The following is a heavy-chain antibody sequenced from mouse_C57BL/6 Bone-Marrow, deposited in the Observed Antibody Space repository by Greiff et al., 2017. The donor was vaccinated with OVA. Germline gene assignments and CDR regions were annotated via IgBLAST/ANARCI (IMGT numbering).Heavy chain of an antibody. J-gene: IGHJ1*03. CDR1: GYTFTSYW. CDR2: IYPGSGST. V-gene: IGHV1-55*01. Sequence: VQLQQPGAELVKPGASVKMSCKASGYTFTSYWITWVKQSPGQGLEWIGDIYPGSGSTNYNEKFKSKATLTVDTSSSTAYMQLSSLTSEDSAVYYCASPYYYGSSYGYFDVWGTGTTVTVSS. D-gene: IGHD1-1*01. CDR3: ASPYYYGSSYGYFDV.